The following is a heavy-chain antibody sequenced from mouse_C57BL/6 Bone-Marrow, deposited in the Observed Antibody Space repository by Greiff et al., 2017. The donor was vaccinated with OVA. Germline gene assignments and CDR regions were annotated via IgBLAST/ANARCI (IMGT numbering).Heavy chain of an antibody. CDR3: ARSRDRYFYFDD. Sequence: VQLQQPGAELVKPGASVKLSCKASGYTFTSYWMHWVKRRLGQGLEWIGMIHPNSGSANNNEKFKSKATLTVDKSSSTAYMQLSRLTSEESAVYYWARSRDRYFYFDDWGRGTTLTVSS. J-gene: IGHJ2*01. V-gene: IGHV1-64*01. CDR1: GYTFTSYW. CDR2: IHPNSGSA.